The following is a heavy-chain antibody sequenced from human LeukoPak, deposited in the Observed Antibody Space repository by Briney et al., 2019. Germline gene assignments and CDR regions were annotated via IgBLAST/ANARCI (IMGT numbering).Heavy chain of an antibody. CDR1: GFTFSSYA. V-gene: IGHV3-23*01. Sequence: GGSLRLSCAASGFTFSSYAMSWVRQAPGKGLEWVSAISGSGGSTYYADSVKGRFTISRDNSKNTLYLQMNSLRAEDTAVYYCAKDSRQIAVAGKRLNYCGMDVWGQGTTVTVSS. CDR3: AKDSRQIAVAGKRLNYCGMDV. J-gene: IGHJ6*02. D-gene: IGHD6-19*01. CDR2: ISGSGGST.